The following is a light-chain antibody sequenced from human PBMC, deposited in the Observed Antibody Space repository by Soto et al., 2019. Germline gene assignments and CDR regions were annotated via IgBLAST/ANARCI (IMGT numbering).Light chain of an antibody. CDR3: SSHSSSSTLVV. CDR1: SSDVGGYNY. Sequence: QSALSQPASISGSPGQSITISCTGTSSDVGGYNYVTWYRQYPGKAPKLIIYDVNNRPSEVSNRFSGSKSGNTASLTISGLQAEDEADYYCSSHSSSSTLVVFGGGTKLTV. V-gene: IGLV2-14*03. CDR2: DVN. J-gene: IGLJ2*01.